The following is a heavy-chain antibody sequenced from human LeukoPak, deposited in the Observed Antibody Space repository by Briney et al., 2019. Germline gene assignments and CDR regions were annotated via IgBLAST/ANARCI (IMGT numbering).Heavy chain of an antibody. CDR1: GGSISSGGYY. CDR3: ARAGRSKESEHYFDY. J-gene: IGHJ4*02. Sequence: SETLSLTYTVSGGSISSGGYYWSWIRQPPGKGLEWIGYIYHSGSTYYNPSLKSRVTISVDRSKNQFSLKLSSVTAADTAVYYCARAGRSKESEHYFDYWGQGTLVTVPS. V-gene: IGHV4-30-2*01. CDR2: IYHSGST. D-gene: IGHD2-15*01.